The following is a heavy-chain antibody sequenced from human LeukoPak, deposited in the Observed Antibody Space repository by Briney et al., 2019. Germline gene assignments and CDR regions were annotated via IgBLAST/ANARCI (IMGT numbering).Heavy chain of an antibody. CDR3: ARERSWIAY. J-gene: IGHJ4*02. V-gene: IGHV4-34*01. CDR2: INHSGST. CDR1: GGSFSGYY. Sequence: SETLSLTCAVYGGSFSGYYWSWTRQPPGKGLEWIGEINHSGSTNYNPSLKSTISVDTSKNQFSLKLSSVTAADTAVYYCARERSWIAYWGQGTLVTVSS. D-gene: IGHD2-15*01.